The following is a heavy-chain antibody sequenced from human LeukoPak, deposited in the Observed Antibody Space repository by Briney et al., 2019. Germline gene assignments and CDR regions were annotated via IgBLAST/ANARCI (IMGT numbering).Heavy chain of an antibody. D-gene: IGHD3-22*01. V-gene: IGHV1-18*04. CDR1: GYTFTKSY. CDR2: ISAYNGNT. Sequence: ASVKVSCKASGYTFTKSYIHWVRQAPGQRLEWMGWISAYNGNTNYAQKLQGRVTMTTDTSTSTAYMELRSLRSDDTAVYYCARDTAYDSSGYYKPHAFDIWGQGTMVTVSS. J-gene: IGHJ3*02. CDR3: ARDTAYDSSGYYKPHAFDI.